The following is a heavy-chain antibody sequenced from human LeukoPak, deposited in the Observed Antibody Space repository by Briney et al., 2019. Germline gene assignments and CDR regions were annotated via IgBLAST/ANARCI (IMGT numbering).Heavy chain of an antibody. CDR3: ARHGRSVGTGDY. D-gene: IGHD1-26*01. CDR1: GGSISSYY. V-gene: IGHV4-59*05. CDR2: IYYSGST. J-gene: IGHJ4*02. Sequence: PSETLSLTCTVSGGSISSYYWSWIRQPPGKGLEWIGSIYYSGSTYYNPSLKSRVTISVDTSKNQFSLKLSSVTAADTAVYYCARHGRSVGTGDYWGQGTLVTVSS.